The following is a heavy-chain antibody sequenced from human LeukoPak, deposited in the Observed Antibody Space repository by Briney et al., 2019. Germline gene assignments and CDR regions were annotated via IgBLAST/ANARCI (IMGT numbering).Heavy chain of an antibody. D-gene: IGHD3-10*01. CDR1: GGSISGGDYY. Sequence: PSETLSLTCTVSGGSISGGDYYWYWIRPPAGKGLEWIGRIPTSGSSKNNPSLKSRVTISLDPSKNQFSLYLSSVTAADTAVYYCARAIPHSTMVRGIIRTDYYNYYMDFWGKGTTVTISS. J-gene: IGHJ6*03. V-gene: IGHV4-61*02. CDR3: ARAIPHSTMVRGIIRTDYYNYYMDF. CDR2: IPTSGSS.